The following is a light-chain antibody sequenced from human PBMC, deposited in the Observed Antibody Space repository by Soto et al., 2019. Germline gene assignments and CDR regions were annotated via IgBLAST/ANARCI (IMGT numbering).Light chain of an antibody. J-gene: IGLJ3*02. CDR2: DVS. Sequence: QSALTQPPXASXXPGXXXTXXCTXTSSXVGGYNYVSWYQQHPGKAPKLMIFDVSERPSGVPDRFSGSKSGNTASLTVSGLQAEDEADYFCSSFAGNNIGVFGGGTKLTVL. V-gene: IGLV2-8*01. CDR3: SSFAGNNIGV. CDR1: SSXVGGYNY.